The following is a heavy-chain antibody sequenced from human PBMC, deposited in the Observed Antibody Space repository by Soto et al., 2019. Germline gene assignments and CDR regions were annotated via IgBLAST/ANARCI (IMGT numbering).Heavy chain of an antibody. CDR3: ARDPPITGSLRGTPLMAV. D-gene: IGHD1-20*01. CDR1: GYSFSSYG. Sequence: ASVKVSCKASGYSFSSYGISWVRQAPGQGLEWMAWISAYNGNTNYGEKFQGRVALTTDASTSTAYMEMRSLTSEDTAIYFCARDPPITGSLRGTPLMAVWGQGTTVTVSS. CDR2: ISAYNGNT. J-gene: IGHJ6*02. V-gene: IGHV1-18*04.